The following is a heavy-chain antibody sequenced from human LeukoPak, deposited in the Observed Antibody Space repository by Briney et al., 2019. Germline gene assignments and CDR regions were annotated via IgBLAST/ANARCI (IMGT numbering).Heavy chain of an antibody. CDR2: IRYDGSNN. D-gene: IGHD5-18*01. Sequence: PGGSLRLSCAASGFAFSTYGMHWVRQAPGKGLEWVAFIRYDGSNNYYADSVKGRSTISRDNSKNTLYLQMNSLRAEDTAVYYCAKDGYSSGYDFHWFDPWGQGSLVTVSS. CDR3: AKDGYSSGYDFHWFDP. J-gene: IGHJ5*02. V-gene: IGHV3-30*02. CDR1: GFAFSTYG.